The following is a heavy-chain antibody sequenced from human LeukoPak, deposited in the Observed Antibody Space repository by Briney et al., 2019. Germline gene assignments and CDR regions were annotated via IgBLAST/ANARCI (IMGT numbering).Heavy chain of an antibody. CDR1: GYTFTGYY. V-gene: IGHV1-2*02. D-gene: IGHD6-19*01. Sequence: GASVKASCKPSGYTFTGYYLHWVRQAPGQALEWMGWINPNIGATMYAQKFQGRVTMTRDTSISTAYMELNSLRPDDTAVYYCARDRVGSGWPRPFYFENWGQGTLVTVSS. CDR3: ARDRVGSGWPRPFYFEN. CDR2: INPNIGAT. J-gene: IGHJ4*02.